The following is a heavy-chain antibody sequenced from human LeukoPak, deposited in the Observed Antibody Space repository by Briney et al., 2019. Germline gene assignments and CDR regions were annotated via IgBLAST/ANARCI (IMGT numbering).Heavy chain of an antibody. D-gene: IGHD1-26*01. V-gene: IGHV1-18*01. CDR3: ARDRKWELGNWFDP. J-gene: IGHJ5*02. CDR1: GYTFTNYG. CDR2: ISAYNGNT. Sequence: ASVKVSCKASGYTFTNYGLSWVRQAPGQGLEWMGRISAYNGNTNYAQKFQGRVTMTTDTSTNTAYMELRSLRSDDTAVYYCARDRKWELGNWFDPWGQGTLVTVSS.